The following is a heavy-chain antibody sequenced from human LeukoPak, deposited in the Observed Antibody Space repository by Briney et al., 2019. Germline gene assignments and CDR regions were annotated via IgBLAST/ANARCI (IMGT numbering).Heavy chain of an antibody. D-gene: IGHD1-26*01. CDR1: GYTFTSYY. CDR3: AAELRLNY. V-gene: IGHV1-46*01. J-gene: IGHJ4*02. CDR2: INPSGSST. Sequence: ASVKVSCKASGYTFTSYYMHWVRQAPGQGLEWMGLINPSGSSTSYAQKFQGRLSLTRDMSTSTDYMELSSLRSEDTAVYYCAAELRLNYWGQGTLVTVSS.